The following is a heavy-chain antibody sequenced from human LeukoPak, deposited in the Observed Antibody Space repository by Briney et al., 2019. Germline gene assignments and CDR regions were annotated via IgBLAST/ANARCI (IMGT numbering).Heavy chain of an antibody. V-gene: IGHV3-74*01. CDR3: AGGTTGYSNSWHDF. CDR2: INSDGISR. CDR1: GFTFSTYW. Sequence: GGSLRLSCAASGFTFSTYWMHWVRQAPGKGLVWVSRINSDGISRTYADSVKGRFTISRDNAKNTLYLQMNSLRAEDTAVYYCAGGTTGYSNSWHDFWGQGTLVTVSS. J-gene: IGHJ4*02. D-gene: IGHD2/OR15-2a*01.